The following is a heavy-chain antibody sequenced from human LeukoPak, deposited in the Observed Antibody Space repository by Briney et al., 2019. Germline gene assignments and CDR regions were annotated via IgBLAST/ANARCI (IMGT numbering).Heavy chain of an antibody. Sequence: GASVKVSCKASGYTFTSYGISWVRQAPGQGLEWMGWISAYNGNTNYAQKLQGRVTMTTDTSTSTAYMELRSLRSDDTAVYYCARRPLRYFDWLERKWTFTGGQFDPWGQGTLVTVSS. CDR1: GYTFTSYG. CDR3: ARRPLRYFDWLERKWTFTGGQFDP. V-gene: IGHV1-18*01. J-gene: IGHJ5*02. D-gene: IGHD3-9*01. CDR2: ISAYNGNT.